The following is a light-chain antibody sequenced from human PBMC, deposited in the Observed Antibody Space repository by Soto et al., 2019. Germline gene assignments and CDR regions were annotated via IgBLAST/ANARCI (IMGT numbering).Light chain of an antibody. CDR1: TGAVTSGHY. V-gene: IGLV7-46*01. CDR2: ETS. Sequence: QAVVTQKPSLTVSPGGTVTLTCGSSTGAVTSGHYPYWFQQKPGQAPRTLIYETSNKHSWTPARFSGSLLGGKAALTLSGAQPEDEAEYYCLLSYSGAWVFGGGTKLTVL. CDR3: LLSYSGAWV. J-gene: IGLJ3*02.